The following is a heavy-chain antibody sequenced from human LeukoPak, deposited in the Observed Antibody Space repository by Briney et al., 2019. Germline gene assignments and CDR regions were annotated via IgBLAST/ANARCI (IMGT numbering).Heavy chain of an antibody. CDR2: IKQDRSEK. Sequence: GGSLRLSCAASGFTFSNYWMSWVRQAPGKGLEWVANIKQDRSEKYYVDSVKGRFTISRDNAKNTLNLQMNSLRAEDTAVYYCARDLGQYYDTSDNWFDPWGQGTLVTVSS. D-gene: IGHD3-22*01. CDR1: GFTFSNYW. V-gene: IGHV3-7*01. CDR3: ARDLGQYYDTSDNWFDP. J-gene: IGHJ5*02.